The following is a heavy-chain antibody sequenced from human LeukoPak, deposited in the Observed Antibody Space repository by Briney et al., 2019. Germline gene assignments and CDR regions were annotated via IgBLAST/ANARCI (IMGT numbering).Heavy chain of an antibody. D-gene: IGHD3-9*01. J-gene: IGHJ6*03. Sequence: SETLSLTCAVSGGSISSGGYSWSWIRQPPGKGLEWIGYIYYSGSTYYNPSLKSRVTISVDTSKNQFSLKLSSVTAADTAVYYCARACHYDILTGRYYYYYYMDVWGKGTTVTVSS. V-gene: IGHV4-30-4*07. CDR2: IYYSGST. CDR3: ARACHYDILTGRYYYYYYMDV. CDR1: GGSISSGGYS.